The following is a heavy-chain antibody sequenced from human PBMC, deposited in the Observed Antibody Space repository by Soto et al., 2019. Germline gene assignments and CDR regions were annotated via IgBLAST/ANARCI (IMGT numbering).Heavy chain of an antibody. V-gene: IGHV4-39*01. CDR2: IYYSGST. CDR1: GYSISSRSYY. Sequence: SETLSLTCSVSGYSISSRSYYWGWIRQPPGKGLEWIGSIYYSGSTYNNPSLRSRVSMSIDTSKDQFSLKLKSVTAADAALYFCARQRNSVVTQAYFDVWGPGSLVTAPQ. CDR3: ARQRNSVVTQAYFDV. D-gene: IGHD2-21*02. J-gene: IGHJ4*02.